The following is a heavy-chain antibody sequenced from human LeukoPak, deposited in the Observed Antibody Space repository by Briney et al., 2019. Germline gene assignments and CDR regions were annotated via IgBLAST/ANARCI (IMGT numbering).Heavy chain of an antibody. D-gene: IGHD2-2*01. CDR3: ARAVPYCSSTSCGVYYYMDV. V-gene: IGHV3-21*04. CDR1: GFTFSSYS. J-gene: IGHJ6*03. CDR2: ISSSSSYI. Sequence: GGSLRLSCAASGFTFSSYSMNWVRQAPGKGLEWVSSISSSSSYIYYADSVKGRFTISRDNAKNSLYLQMNSLRAEDTALYHCARAVPYCSSTSCGVYYYMDVWGKGTTVTVSS.